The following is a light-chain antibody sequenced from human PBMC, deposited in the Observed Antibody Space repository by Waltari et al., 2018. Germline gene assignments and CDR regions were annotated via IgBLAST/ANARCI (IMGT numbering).Light chain of an antibody. CDR1: SSDAGTYTY. J-gene: IGLJ3*02. Sequence: QSALTQPASVSGSPGQSITISCTGTSSDAGTYTYVSWYQQHPGKAPKLMIYDVSNRPAGFSNRFSGSKSGNTASLTISGLQAEDEADYYCSSYTSSSTLWVFGGGTKLTVL. CDR3: SSYTSSSTLWV. CDR2: DVS. V-gene: IGLV2-14*03.